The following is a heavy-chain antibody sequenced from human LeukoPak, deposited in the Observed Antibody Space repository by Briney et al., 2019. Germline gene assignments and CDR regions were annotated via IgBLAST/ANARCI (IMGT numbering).Heavy chain of an antibody. CDR3: ARVQWIAAAGIPTYYYMDV. CDR2: IYTSGST. CDR1: GGSISSGSYY. J-gene: IGHJ6*03. Sequence: SETLSLTCTVSGGSISSGSYYWSWIRQPAGKGLEWIGRIYTSGSTNCNPSLKSRVTISVDTSKNQFSPKLTSVTAADTAVYYCARVQWIAAAGIPTYYYMDVWGKGTTVTISS. D-gene: IGHD6-13*01. V-gene: IGHV4-61*02.